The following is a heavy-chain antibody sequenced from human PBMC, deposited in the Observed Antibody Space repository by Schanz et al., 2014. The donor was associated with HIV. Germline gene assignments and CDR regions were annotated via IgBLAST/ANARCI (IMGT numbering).Heavy chain of an antibody. CDR1: GFTFSSYG. CDR2: IWYDGSNK. J-gene: IGHJ4*02. CDR3: ATAAVTDYSDN. V-gene: IGHV3-33*08. Sequence: QVQLVESGGGVVQPGRSLRLSCAVSGFTFSSYGMHWVRQAPGKGLEWVAVIWYDGSNKYYADSVKGRFTISRDNSKNTLYLQMNSLRAEDTAVYYCATAAVTDYSDNWGQGTLVTVSS. D-gene: IGHD4-17*01.